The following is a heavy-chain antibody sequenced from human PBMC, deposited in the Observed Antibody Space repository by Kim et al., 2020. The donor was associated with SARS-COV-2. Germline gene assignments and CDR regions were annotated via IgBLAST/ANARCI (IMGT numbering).Heavy chain of an antibody. V-gene: IGHV3-30*02. D-gene: IGHD6-6*01. CDR3: AKDNKGSYYYGMDV. Sequence: ADSVTGRFTISRDNARNTLYLQMNSLRAEDTAVYYCAKDNKGSYYYGMDVWGQGTTVTVSS. J-gene: IGHJ6*02.